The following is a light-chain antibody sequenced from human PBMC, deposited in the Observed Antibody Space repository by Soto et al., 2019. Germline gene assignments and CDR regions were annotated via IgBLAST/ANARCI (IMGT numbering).Light chain of an antibody. CDR2: DAS. J-gene: IGKJ1*01. CDR3: QQYKSFST. CDR1: QSISTW. Sequence: DIQMTQSPSTLSASVGARVTITCRASQSISTWLAWYQQKPGKAPYLLIFDASTLESGLPSRFSGSGSETEFTLTISSLQPDDFATYYCQQYKSFSTFGQGTQVEIK. V-gene: IGKV1-5*01.